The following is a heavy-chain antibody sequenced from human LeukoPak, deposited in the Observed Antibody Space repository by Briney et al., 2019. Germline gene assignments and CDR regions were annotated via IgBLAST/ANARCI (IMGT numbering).Heavy chain of an antibody. V-gene: IGHV4-4*07. CDR2: VYPSGST. J-gene: IGHJ4*02. CDR3: AGGLQFGFDY. CDR1: GGSISSDY. D-gene: IGHD3-10*01. Sequence: SETLSLTCTVSGGSISSDYWSWFRQPAGKGLEWIGRVYPSGSTNYNPSLKGRVTISVDTSKNQFSLKLSSVTAADTAVYYCAGGLQFGFDYWGQGTLVTVSS.